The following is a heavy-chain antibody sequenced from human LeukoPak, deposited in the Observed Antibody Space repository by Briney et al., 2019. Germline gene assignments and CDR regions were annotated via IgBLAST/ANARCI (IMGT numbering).Heavy chain of an antibody. Sequence: SETLSLTCAVSGYSISSGYYWGWIRQPPGKGLEGIGIIYYSGSTYYNPSLKRRVTISVDTSKNQFSLKLSSVTAADTAVYYCARVATTTNPPQRPFDYWGQGTLVTVSS. CDR1: GYSISSGYY. V-gene: IGHV4-38-2*01. J-gene: IGHJ4*02. CDR2: IYYSGST. D-gene: IGHD5-12*01. CDR3: ARVATTTNPPQRPFDY.